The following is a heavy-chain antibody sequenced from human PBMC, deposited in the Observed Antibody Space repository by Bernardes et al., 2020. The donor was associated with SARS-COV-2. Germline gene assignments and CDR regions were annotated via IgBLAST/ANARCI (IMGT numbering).Heavy chain of an antibody. J-gene: IGHJ4*02. V-gene: IGHV3-64D*06. CDR1: GFTLSEYP. CDR3: VKERPVGDY. D-gene: IGHD3-10*01. CDR2: ISDNGATT. Sequence: GGSLSLSCSGSGFTLSEYPMHWVRQTPGKGLEYVSRISDNGATTPYGDSVKGRFTISGDNSKNTMYLQMNSLRVEDTAVYWCVKERPVGDYWGQGILVTVSS.